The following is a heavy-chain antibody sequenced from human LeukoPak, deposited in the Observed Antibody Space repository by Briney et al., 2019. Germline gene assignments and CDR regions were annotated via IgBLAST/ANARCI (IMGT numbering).Heavy chain of an antibody. V-gene: IGHV3-72*01. CDR3: AKGGRYTSSCPDY. Sequence: GGSLRLSCAASGFTFSDHYMDWVRQAPGKGLEWVGRSRNKANSYTTEYAASVQGRFTISRDDSKNSLFLQLNSLRAEDTAVYYCAKGGRYTSSCPDYWGQGTLVTVSS. D-gene: IGHD6-13*01. J-gene: IGHJ4*02. CDR2: SRNKANSYTT. CDR1: GFTFSDHY.